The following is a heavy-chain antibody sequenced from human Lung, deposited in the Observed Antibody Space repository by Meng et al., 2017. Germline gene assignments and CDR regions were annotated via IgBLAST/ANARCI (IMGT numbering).Heavy chain of an antibody. CDR3: ATRGNPYLNC. V-gene: IGHV1-18*01. J-gene: IGHJ4*02. CDR2: INTYNGKT. Sequence: HGQLVQAGAELKKPGASVKVSSEASGYPLSSDGFSWVRQAPGQGLEWLGWINTYNGKTDYAQKFQGRITMTTDTFTSTAYMELRNLRSDDTAVYYCATRGNPYLNCWGQGTLVTVSS. CDR1: GYPLSSDG.